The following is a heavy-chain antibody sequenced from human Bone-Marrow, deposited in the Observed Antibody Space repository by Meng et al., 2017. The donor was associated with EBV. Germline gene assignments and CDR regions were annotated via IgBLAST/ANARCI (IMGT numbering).Heavy chain of an antibody. D-gene: IGHD2-21*01. CDR1: GYLFTTYG. V-gene: IGHV1-18*01. CDR3: ARIGRFCGGDCYADY. J-gene: IGHJ4*02. CDR2: ISAYSGKT. Sequence: QVRLVQSQAGGQRPGASVTVSAKTSGYLFTTYGSSWVRQAPGEGPEWMGWISAYSGKTIYAQKFQGRVTMTTDTSTSTAYMDLRSLRSDDTAVYYCARIGRFCGGDCYADYWGQGTLVTVSS.